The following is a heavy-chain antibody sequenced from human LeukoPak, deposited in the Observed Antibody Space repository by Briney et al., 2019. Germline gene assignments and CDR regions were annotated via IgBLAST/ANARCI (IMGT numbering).Heavy chain of an antibody. D-gene: IGHD6-6*01. CDR1: GYIFTSYW. Sequence: KCGESLQISCQGSGYIFTSYWIGWVRQLPGKGLEWMGIIYPGDSDTRYSPSFQGQVTISADKSISTAYLQWSSLKASDTAMYYCARQSSTIAARGYYGMDVWGQGTTVTVSS. CDR3: ARQSSTIAARGYYGMDV. V-gene: IGHV5-51*01. J-gene: IGHJ6*02. CDR2: IYPGDSDT.